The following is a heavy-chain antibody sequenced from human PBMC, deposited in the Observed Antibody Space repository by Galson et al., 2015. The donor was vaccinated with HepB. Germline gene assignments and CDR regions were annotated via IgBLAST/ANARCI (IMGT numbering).Heavy chain of an antibody. CDR1: GFTFRNYW. D-gene: IGHD3-16*02. J-gene: IGHJ3*02. CDR3: ARGRCFDI. Sequence: SLRLSCAASGFTFRNYWMHWVRQAPGKGLVWVSRINTDGSSTSYADSVKGRFTISRDNAKNTVYLQMNSLRAEDTAVYYCARGRCFDIWGQGTMVTVSS. CDR2: INTDGSST. V-gene: IGHV3-74*01.